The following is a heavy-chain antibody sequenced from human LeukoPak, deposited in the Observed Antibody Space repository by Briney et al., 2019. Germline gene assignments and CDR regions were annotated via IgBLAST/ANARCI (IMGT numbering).Heavy chain of an antibody. CDR3: AREFPSIAAAGPYYFDY. V-gene: IGHV1-18*04. Sequence: ASVKVSCKASGYTFTSYGISWVRQAPGQGLEWMGWISAYNGSTNYAQKLQGRVTMTTDTSTSTVYMELRSLRSDDTAVYYCAREFPSIAAAGPYYFDYWGQGTLVTVSS. D-gene: IGHD6-13*01. CDR1: GYTFTSYG. CDR2: ISAYNGST. J-gene: IGHJ4*02.